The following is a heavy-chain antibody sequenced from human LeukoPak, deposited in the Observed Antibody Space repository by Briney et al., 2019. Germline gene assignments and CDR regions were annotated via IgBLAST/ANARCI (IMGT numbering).Heavy chain of an antibody. V-gene: IGHV7-4-1*02. Sequence: GASVKVSCKASGYTFSSYAINWVRQAPGQGLEWMGWINTNTGNPTYAQGFTGRFVFSLDTSVSTAYLQISSLKAEDTAVYYCAREGDPVRGVARLSNWGQGTLVTVSS. J-gene: IGHJ4*02. CDR1: GYTFSSYA. CDR2: INTNTGNP. CDR3: AREGDPVRGVARLSN. D-gene: IGHD3-10*01.